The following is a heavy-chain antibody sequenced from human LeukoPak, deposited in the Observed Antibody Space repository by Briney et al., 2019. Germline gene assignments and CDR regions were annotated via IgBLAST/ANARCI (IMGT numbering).Heavy chain of an antibody. CDR2: IKHDGSEK. D-gene: IGHD3-3*01. Sequence: GGSLRPSCAASGFTFSSYWMSWVRQAPGKGLEWVANIKHDGSEKYYVDSVKGRFAISRDNGKNSLYLQMNSLRVEDMAVYYCARAPREWLLGYHFEYWGQGTLVTVSS. J-gene: IGHJ4*02. CDR1: GFTFSSYW. CDR3: ARAPREWLLGYHFEY. V-gene: IGHV3-7*01.